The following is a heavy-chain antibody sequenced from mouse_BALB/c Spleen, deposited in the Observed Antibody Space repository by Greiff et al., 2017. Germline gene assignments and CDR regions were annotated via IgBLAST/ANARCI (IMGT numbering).Heavy chain of an antibody. CDR3: AYGFAY. J-gene: IGHJ3*01. CDR1: GYSITSDYA. CDR2: ISYSGST. V-gene: IGHV3-2*02. Sequence: EVKLMESGPGLVKPSQSLSLTCTVTGYSITSDYAWNWIRQFPGNKLEWMGYISYSGSTSYNPSLKSRISITRDTSKNQFFLQLNSVTTEDTATYYCAYGFAYWGQGTLVTVSA. D-gene: IGHD1-1*02.